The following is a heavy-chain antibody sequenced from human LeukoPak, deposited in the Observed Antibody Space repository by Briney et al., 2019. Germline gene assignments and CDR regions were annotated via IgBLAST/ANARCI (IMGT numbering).Heavy chain of an antibody. CDR1: GYTFTSYG. D-gene: IGHD6-19*01. V-gene: IGHV1-18*01. Sequence: ASVKVSCKASGYTFTSYGISWVRQAPGQGLEWMGWISAYNGNTNYAQKLQGRVTMTTDTSTSTAYMELRSLRSDDTAVYYCAREGSYSSGWYTGLLFDYWGQKTLVSVSS. CDR2: ISAYNGNT. CDR3: AREGSYSSGWYTGLLFDY. J-gene: IGHJ4*02.